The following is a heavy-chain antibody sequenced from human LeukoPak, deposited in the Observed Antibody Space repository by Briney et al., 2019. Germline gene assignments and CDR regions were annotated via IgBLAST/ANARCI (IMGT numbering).Heavy chain of an antibody. J-gene: IGHJ6*03. CDR2: ISSSGSTI. CDR1: GFTFSSYW. CDR3: ARLDYYGSGWYYYYYMDV. V-gene: IGHV3-48*04. Sequence: GGSLRLSCAASGFTFSSYWMSWVRQAPGKGLEWVSYISSSGSTIYYADSVKGRFTISRDNAKNSLYLQMNSLRAEDTAVYYCARLDYYGSGWYYYYYMDVWGKGTTVTISS. D-gene: IGHD3-10*01.